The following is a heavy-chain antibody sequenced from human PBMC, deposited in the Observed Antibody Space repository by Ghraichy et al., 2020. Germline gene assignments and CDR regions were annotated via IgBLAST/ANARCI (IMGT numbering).Heavy chain of an antibody. D-gene: IGHD2-21*02. CDR2: IKQDGSDK. CDR3: ARAGTASGSYYYGLDV. V-gene: IGHV3-7*01. Sequence: GSLRLSCAASGFSSSSYWMTWVRQAPGKGLEWVANIKQDGSDKYYMDFVKGRFTISRDNAENSFYLQMNSLRAEDTAVYYCARAGTASGSYYYGLDVWGQGTTVTVSS. CDR1: GFSSSSYW. J-gene: IGHJ6*02.